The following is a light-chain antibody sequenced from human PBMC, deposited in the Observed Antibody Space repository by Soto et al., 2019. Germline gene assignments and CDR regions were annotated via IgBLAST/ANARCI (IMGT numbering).Light chain of an antibody. CDR2: GAS. CDR1: QSVSSSY. J-gene: IGKJ4*01. CDR3: QQYGSSPLT. V-gene: IGKV3-20*01. Sequence: GLTQSPCTLSLSPGERATLSCRASQSVSSSYLAWYQQKPGQAPRLLIYGASSRATGIPDRFSGSGSGTDFTLTISRLEPEDFAVYYCQQYGSSPLTFGGGTKVDIK.